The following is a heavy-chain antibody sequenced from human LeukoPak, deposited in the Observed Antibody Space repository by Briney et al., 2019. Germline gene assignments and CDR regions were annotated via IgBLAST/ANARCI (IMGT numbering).Heavy chain of an antibody. Sequence: TGGSLRLSCAASGFTFSDYFMSWIRQAPGKGLEWVGLIKSKTSGETTDYGAPVKGRFSTSRDDSKNTVYLQMNSLKTEDTALYFCVADVSESSAYPFDYWGQGNLVTVSS. J-gene: IGHJ4*02. V-gene: IGHV3-15*01. CDR1: GFTFSDYF. D-gene: IGHD3-22*01. CDR3: VADVSESSAYPFDY. CDR2: IKSKTSGETT.